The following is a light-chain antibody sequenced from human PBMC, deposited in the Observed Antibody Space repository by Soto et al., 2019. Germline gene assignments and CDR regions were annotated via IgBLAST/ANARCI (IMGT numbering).Light chain of an antibody. CDR1: QGISSY. V-gene: IGKV1-8*01. Sequence: AVRMTPTPSSFSPSTGDRVTITCRASQGISSYLAWYQQKPGKAPKLLIYAASTLQSGVPSWFSGSGSGTDFTLTISCLQSEDFATYYCQQYYSYPTFGQGTRLEIK. J-gene: IGKJ5*01. CDR2: AAS. CDR3: QQYYSYPT.